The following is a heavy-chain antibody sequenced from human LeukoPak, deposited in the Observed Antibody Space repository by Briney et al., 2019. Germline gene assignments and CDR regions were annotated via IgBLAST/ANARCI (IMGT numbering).Heavy chain of an antibody. CDR3: AKDTYDFGSGTCPPDY. CDR1: GFTFRNYA. J-gene: IGHJ4*02. D-gene: IGHD3-10*01. Sequence: GRSLRLSCAASGFTFRNYAMHWVRQAPGKGLEWVGDISYEGSNKYYADSVKGRFTISRDNSKNTLYLQMNSLRTEDTAVYYCAKDTYDFGSGTCPPDYWGQGTLVTVSS. V-gene: IGHV3-30*18. CDR2: ISYEGSNK.